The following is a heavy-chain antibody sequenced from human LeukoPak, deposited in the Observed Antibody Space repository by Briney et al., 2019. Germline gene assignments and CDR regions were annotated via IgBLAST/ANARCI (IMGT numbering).Heavy chain of an antibody. CDR1: GFTFSSYA. J-gene: IGHJ4*02. V-gene: IGHV3-23*01. CDR2: ISGSGGST. CDR3: AKERQTGDYFTSDY. D-gene: IGHD4-17*01. Sequence: GGSLRLSCAASGFTFSSYAMSWVRQAPGKGLEWVSAISGSGGSTYYAGSVKDRFTISRDNSENTLYLQMNSLTVDGTAVYFCAKERQTGDYFTSDYWGQGTLVTVSS.